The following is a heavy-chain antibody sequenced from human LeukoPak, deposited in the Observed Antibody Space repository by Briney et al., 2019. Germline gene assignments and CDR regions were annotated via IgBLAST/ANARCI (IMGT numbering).Heavy chain of an antibody. CDR2: INPNSGGT. CDR1: GYTFTGYY. D-gene: IGHD2-15*01. J-gene: IGHJ3*02. Sequence: GASVKVSFKASGYTFTGYYMHWVRQAPGQGLEWMGRINPNSGGTNYAQKFQGRVTMTRDTSISTAYMELSRLRSDDTAVYYCATDIVVVVAATVNDAFDIWGQGTMVTVSS. CDR3: ATDIVVVVAATVNDAFDI. V-gene: IGHV1-2*06.